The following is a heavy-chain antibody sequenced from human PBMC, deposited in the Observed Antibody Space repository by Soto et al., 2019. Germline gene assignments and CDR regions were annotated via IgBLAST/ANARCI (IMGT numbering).Heavy chain of an antibody. CDR3: ARERGLYGDFNDY. CDR2: IIPIFGTA. D-gene: IGHD4-17*01. J-gene: IGHJ4*02. Sequence: GASVKVSCKASGGTFSSYAISWVRQAPGQGLEWMGGIIPIFGTANYAQKFQGRVTITADESTSTAYMELSSLRSEDTAVYYCARERGLYGDFNDYWGQGTLVTVSS. V-gene: IGHV1-69*13. CDR1: GGTFSSYA.